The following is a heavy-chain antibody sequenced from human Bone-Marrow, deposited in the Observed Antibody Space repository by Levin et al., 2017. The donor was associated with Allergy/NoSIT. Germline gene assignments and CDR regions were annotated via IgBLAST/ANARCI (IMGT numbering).Heavy chain of an antibody. D-gene: IGHD3-3*01. J-gene: IGHJ4*02. CDR3: ARDWFWSNDF. CDR2: VSDDGGST. Sequence: TGGSLRLSCAVSGLSFSSFAMTWVRQAPGKGLEWVSTVSDDGGSTYYADSVRGRFTISRDNSKNTLFLQMNSLRADDTALYYCARDWFWSNDFWGQGTLVTVSS. CDR1: GLSFSSFA. V-gene: IGHV3-23*01.